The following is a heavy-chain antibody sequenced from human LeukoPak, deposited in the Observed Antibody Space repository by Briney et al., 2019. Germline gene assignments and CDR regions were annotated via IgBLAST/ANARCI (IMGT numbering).Heavy chain of an antibody. D-gene: IGHD6-13*01. CDR1: GGSISSYC. V-gene: IGHV4-59*01. J-gene: IGHJ4*02. Sequence: SETLSLTCTVSGGSISSYCWSWIRQPPGKGLEWIGYIYYSGSTNYNPSLKSRVTISVDTSKNQFSLKLSSVTAADTAVYYCASGSIAAAGSGLDYWGQGTLVTVSS. CDR2: IYYSGST. CDR3: ASGSIAAAGSGLDY.